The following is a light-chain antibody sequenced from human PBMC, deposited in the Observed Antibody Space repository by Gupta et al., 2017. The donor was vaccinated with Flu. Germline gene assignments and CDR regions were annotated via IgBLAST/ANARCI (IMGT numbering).Light chain of an antibody. Sequence: GDRVTITCRASQSINSYLNWYQQKPGKAPKLLIYAASSLQSGVPSRFSGSGSGTDFTLTIGSLQPEDFATYYCQQSYSTQYTFGQGTKLEIK. CDR3: QQSYSTQYT. V-gene: IGKV1-39*01. CDR2: AAS. CDR1: QSINSY. J-gene: IGKJ2*01.